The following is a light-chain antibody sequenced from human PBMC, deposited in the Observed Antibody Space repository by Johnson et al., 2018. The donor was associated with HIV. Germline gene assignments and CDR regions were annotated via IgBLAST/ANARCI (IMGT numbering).Light chain of an antibody. Sequence: QSVLTQPPSVSAASGQKVDISCSGSSSNIENNYLSWYQQLPHTAPKLLISDNNKRHSGIPDRVSGSKSGTSATLGITGLQTGDEAYYYCGTWDSSVSGFVFGTGTKVTVL. J-gene: IGLJ1*01. CDR2: DNN. CDR1: SSNIENNY. CDR3: GTWDSSVSGFV. V-gene: IGLV1-51*01.